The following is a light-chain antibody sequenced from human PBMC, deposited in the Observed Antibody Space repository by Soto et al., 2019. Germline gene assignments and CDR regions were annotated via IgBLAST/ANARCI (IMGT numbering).Light chain of an antibody. CDR3: QSYDSSLSPL. CDR1: SSNIGAGYD. CDR2: GNS. Sequence: QSALTQPPSVSGAPGQRVTISCTGSSSNIGAGYDVHWYQQLPGTAPKLLIYGNSNRPSGVPDRFSGSKSGTSASLAITGLQAEDEADYYCQSYDSSLSPLFGTGTKVTVL. J-gene: IGLJ1*01. V-gene: IGLV1-40*01.